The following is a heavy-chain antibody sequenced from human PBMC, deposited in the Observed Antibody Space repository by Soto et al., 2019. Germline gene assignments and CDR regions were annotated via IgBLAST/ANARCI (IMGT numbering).Heavy chain of an antibody. J-gene: IGHJ4*02. Sequence: SETLSLTCAVYGGSFSGYYWSWIRQPPGKGLEWIGEINHSGSTNYHPSLKSRVTISVDTSKNQFSLKLSSVTAADTAVYYCAIATGRRLATFDYWGQGTLVTVSS. CDR1: GGSFSGYY. CDR2: INHSGST. CDR3: AIATGRRLATFDY. D-gene: IGHD6-6*01. V-gene: IGHV4-34*01.